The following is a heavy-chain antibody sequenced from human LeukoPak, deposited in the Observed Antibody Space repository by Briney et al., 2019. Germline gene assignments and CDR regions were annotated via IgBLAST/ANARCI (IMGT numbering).Heavy chain of an antibody. Sequence: KPSETLSLTCTVSGGSISSYYWSWVRQPAGKGLEWLGRIYTSGSTNYTPSLKSRVTMSVDTSKNQFSLKLSSVTAADTAVYYCARDSPPGLYYYGSGSYNWFDPWGQGTLVAVSS. V-gene: IGHV4-4*07. J-gene: IGHJ5*02. CDR2: IYTSGST. CDR1: GGSISSYY. CDR3: ARDSPPGLYYYGSGSYNWFDP. D-gene: IGHD3-10*01.